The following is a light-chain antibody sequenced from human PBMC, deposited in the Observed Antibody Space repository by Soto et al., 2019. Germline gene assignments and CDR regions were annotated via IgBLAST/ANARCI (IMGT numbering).Light chain of an antibody. CDR2: RNN. Sequence: QSALTQPPSASGTPGQRVTISCSGSSSNIGSNYVYWYQQLPGTAPKLLIYRNNQRPSGVPDRLSGSKSGTSASLAISGLRSEDEADYYCAAWDDSLSAFYVFGTGTKVTV. J-gene: IGLJ1*01. CDR1: SSNIGSNY. V-gene: IGLV1-47*01. CDR3: AAWDDSLSAFYV.